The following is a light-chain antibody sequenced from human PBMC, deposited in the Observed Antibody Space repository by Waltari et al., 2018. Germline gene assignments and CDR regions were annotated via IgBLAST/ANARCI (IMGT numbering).Light chain of an antibody. CDR1: QSVLYSSNNKNY. V-gene: IGKV4-1*01. CDR2: WAS. Sequence: DIVMTQSPDSLAVSLGERATINCKSSQSVLYSSNNKNYLAWYQQKPGQPPKLLIYWASTRESGVPDRVSGSGYGTDFTLTISSLQAEDVAVYYCQQCYLTPYTFGQGTNLEIK. J-gene: IGKJ2*01. CDR3: QQCYLTPYT.